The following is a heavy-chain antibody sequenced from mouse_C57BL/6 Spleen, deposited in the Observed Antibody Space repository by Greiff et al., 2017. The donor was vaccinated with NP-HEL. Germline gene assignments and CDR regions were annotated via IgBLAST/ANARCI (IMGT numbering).Heavy chain of an antibody. CDR2: IDPSDSYT. J-gene: IGHJ2*01. CDR3: ARRGSLYGSSWYFDY. D-gene: IGHD1-1*01. Sequence: QVQLQQSGAELVKPGASVKLSCKASGYTFTSYWMQWVKQRPGQGLEWIGEIDPSDSYTNYNQKFKGKATLTVDTSSSTAYMQLSSLTSEDSAVYYCARRGSLYGSSWYFDYWGQGTTLTVSS. V-gene: IGHV1-50*01. CDR1: GYTFTSYW.